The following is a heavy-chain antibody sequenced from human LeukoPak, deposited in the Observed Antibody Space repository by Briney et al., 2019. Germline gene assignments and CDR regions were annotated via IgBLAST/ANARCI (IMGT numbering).Heavy chain of an antibody. J-gene: IGHJ3*02. V-gene: IGHV3-30*01. CDR1: GFTFSSYA. D-gene: IGHD3-22*01. CDR2: ISYDGSNK. Sequence: PGRSLRLSCAATGFTFSSYAMHWVRQAPGKGLEWVAVISYDGSNKYYADSVKGRFTISRDNSKNTLYLQMNSLRAEDTAVYYCARGKGRYYDSSGYVNAFDIWGQGTMVTVSS. CDR3: ARGKGRYYDSSGYVNAFDI.